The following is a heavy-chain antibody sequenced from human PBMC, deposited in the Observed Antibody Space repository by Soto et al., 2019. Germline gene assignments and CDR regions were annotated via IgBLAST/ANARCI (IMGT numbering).Heavy chain of an antibody. J-gene: IGHJ4*02. CDR3: ARVASDYINSVDH. V-gene: IGHV3-23*01. Sequence: EVQLLESGGGLVQPGGSLRLSCAASGFTFNAYAMTWVRQAPGKGLEWVSAIGGSGGNRYYAASVRGRFTISRDNSKDTVDQQMNSLRVEDTAVYYCARVASDYINSVDHWGQGILVSVSS. CDR2: IGGSGGNR. D-gene: IGHD4-4*01. CDR1: GFTFNAYA.